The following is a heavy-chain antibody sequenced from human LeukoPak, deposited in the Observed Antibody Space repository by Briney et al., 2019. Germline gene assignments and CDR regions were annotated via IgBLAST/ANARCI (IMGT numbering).Heavy chain of an antibody. V-gene: IGHV3-21*01. J-gene: IGHJ4*02. CDR3: ARDHCSSTSCFPSGTNYFDS. CDR2: ISSSRSYI. CDR1: GFTFSSYT. Sequence: GGSLRLSCAASGFTFSSYTMNWARQAPGKGLEWVSSISSSRSYIYNADSVKGRFTISRDNAKNSLYLQMNSLRAEDTAVYYCARDHCSSTSCFPSGTNYFDSWGQGTPVTVSS. D-gene: IGHD2-2*01.